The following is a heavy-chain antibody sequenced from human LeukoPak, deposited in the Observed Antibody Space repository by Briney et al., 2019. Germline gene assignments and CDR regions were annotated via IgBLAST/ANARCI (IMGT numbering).Heavy chain of an antibody. CDR3: ARTGWGGYDENYYFYYYMDV. J-gene: IGHJ6*03. V-gene: IGHV1-69*05. CDR2: IIPIFGTA. Sequence: SVKVSCKASGGTFSSYAISWVRQAPGQGLEWMGGIIPIFGTANYEQKFQGRVTITTDGSTSTAYMELSSLRSEDTAVYYCARTGWGGYDENYYFYYYMDVWGKGTTATVSS. D-gene: IGHD5-12*01. CDR1: GGTFSSYA.